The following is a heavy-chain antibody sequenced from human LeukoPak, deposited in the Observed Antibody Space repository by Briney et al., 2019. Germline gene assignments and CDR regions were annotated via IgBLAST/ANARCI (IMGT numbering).Heavy chain of an antibody. D-gene: IGHD3-16*01. CDR3: ARFTPGGAFDI. CDR2: IYTSGST. CDR1: GGSISSGVSY. Sequence: SETLSLTCTVSGGSISSGVSYWSWIRQPAGKGLEWIGRIYTSGSTNYNPSLKSRVTISVDTSKNQFSLKLISVTAADTAVYYCARFTPGGAFDIWGQGTMVTVSS. V-gene: IGHV4-61*02. J-gene: IGHJ3*02.